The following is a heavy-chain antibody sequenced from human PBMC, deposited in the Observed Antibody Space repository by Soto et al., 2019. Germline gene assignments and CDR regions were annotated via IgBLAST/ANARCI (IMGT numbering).Heavy chain of an antibody. V-gene: IGHV5-51*01. CDR2: IYPGDSDT. Sequence: EVQLVQSGAEVKKPGESLKISCKGSGYSFTNYWIGWVRQMPGKGLEWMGIIYPGDSDTRYSPSFQGQVTISADKSISTAYLQWSSLKASDSAMYYCARLKAGNSGNYWTYDHWGQGTLVTVSS. CDR1: GYSFTNYW. CDR3: ARLKAGNSGNYWTYDH. D-gene: IGHD1-26*01. J-gene: IGHJ4*02.